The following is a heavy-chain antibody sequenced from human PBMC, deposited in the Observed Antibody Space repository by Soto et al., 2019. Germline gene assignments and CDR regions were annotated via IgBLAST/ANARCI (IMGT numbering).Heavy chain of an antibody. D-gene: IGHD1-20*01. Sequence: GSLRLSCVASGFTFNKYALAWVRQAPGKGLEWVSAISGSGASTYDADSVKGRFTISRDNSNKTLYLQMNSLRAEDTDVYYCAKTPGVITVSTSFDHWAQGTPVTVSS. J-gene: IGHJ4*02. V-gene: IGHV3-23*01. CDR2: ISGSGAST. CDR1: GFTFNKYA. CDR3: AKTPGVITVSTSFDH.